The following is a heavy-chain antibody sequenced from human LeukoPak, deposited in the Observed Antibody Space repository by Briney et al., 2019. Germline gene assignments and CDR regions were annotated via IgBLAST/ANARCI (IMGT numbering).Heavy chain of an antibody. Sequence: GGSLRLSCAASGFTFSSYGMHWVRQAPGEGLEWVAVIWYDGSNKYYADSVKGQFTISRDNSKNTLYLQMNSLRAEDTAVYYCARDESVVPATPLNDYWGQGTLVTVSS. J-gene: IGHJ4*02. V-gene: IGHV3-33*01. D-gene: IGHD2-2*01. CDR3: ARDESVVPATPLNDY. CDR1: GFTFSSYG. CDR2: IWYDGSNK.